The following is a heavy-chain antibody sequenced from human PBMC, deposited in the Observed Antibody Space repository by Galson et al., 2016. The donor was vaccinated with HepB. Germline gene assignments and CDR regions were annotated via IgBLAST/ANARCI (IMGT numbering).Heavy chain of an antibody. D-gene: IGHD3-22*01. CDR3: ALGFHYESSGVTDY. J-gene: IGHJ4*02. V-gene: IGHV1-69*13. Sequence: SVKVSCKASGGTFSNFGFIWLRQAPGQGLEWLGAIIPLFNTTHYAQNFQGRVTLTADESTSTASMYLSSLSSDDTAVYYCALGFHYESSGVTDYWGQGTLVTVSS. CDR2: IIPLFNTT. CDR1: GGTFSNFG.